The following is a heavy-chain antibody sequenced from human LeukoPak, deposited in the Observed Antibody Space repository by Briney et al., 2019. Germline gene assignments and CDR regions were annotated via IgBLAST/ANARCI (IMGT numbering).Heavy chain of an antibody. CDR1: GYTFTSYD. CDR3: ARGIYGGNSPLVDL. V-gene: IGHV1-2*02. D-gene: IGHD6-13*01. J-gene: IGHJ5*02. CDR2: FNPKSGGT. Sequence: ASVKVSCKTSGYTFTSYDISWVRQAPGQGPEYMGLFNPKSGGTDYAQKFQGRVTMTRDTSISTAYLELSNLRSDDTAMYYCARGIYGGNSPLVDLWGQGTLVTVSS.